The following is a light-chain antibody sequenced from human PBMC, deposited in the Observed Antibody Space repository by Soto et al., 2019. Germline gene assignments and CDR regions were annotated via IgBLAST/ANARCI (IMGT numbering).Light chain of an antibody. Sequence: QSVLTQPASVSGSPGQSITISCTGTISDVGGYNYVSWYQQHPGKAPKLIIYGVSNRPSGVSNRFSGSKSGNTASLTISGLQAEHEADYHCSSYTSTTTLGVFGTGTKLTVL. CDR1: ISDVGGYNY. V-gene: IGLV2-14*01. CDR3: SSYTSTTTLGV. CDR2: GVS. J-gene: IGLJ1*01.